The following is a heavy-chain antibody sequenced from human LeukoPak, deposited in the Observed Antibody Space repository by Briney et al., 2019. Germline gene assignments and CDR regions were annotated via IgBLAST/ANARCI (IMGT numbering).Heavy chain of an antibody. CDR1: GGSFSGYY. CDR3: AKRGTYYYDSSGYH. J-gene: IGHJ4*02. V-gene: IGHV4-34*01. Sequence: KSSETLSLTCAVYGGSFSGYYWSWIRQPPGKGLEWIGEINHSGSTNYNPSLKSRVTISVDTSKNQFSLKLSSVTAADTAVYYCAKRGTYYYDSSGYHWGQGTLVTVSS. CDR2: INHSGST. D-gene: IGHD3-22*01.